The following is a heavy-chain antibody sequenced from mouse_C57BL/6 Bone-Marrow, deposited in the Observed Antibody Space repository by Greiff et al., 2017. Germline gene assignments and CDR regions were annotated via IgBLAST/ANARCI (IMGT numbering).Heavy chain of an antibody. V-gene: IGHV1-55*01. CDR1: GYTFTSYW. Sequence: QVQLQQPGAELVKPGASVKMSCKASGYTFTSYWITWVKQRPGQGLEWIGDIYPGSGSTNYNEKFKSKATLTVDPSSNTAYMQLSTLTSEDSAVYCWANSNYNEYFDCWGQGTTLSVSS. CDR3: ANSNYNEYFDC. J-gene: IGHJ2*01. CDR2: IYPGSGST. D-gene: IGHD2-5*01.